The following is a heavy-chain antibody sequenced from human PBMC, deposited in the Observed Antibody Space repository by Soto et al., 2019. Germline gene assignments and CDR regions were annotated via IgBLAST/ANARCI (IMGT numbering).Heavy chain of an antibody. CDR1: GFTFSSYA. D-gene: IGHD3-3*01. CDR2: ISGSGGST. V-gene: IGHV3-23*01. J-gene: IGHJ4*02. CDR3: AKDYDFWSGYEKFDY. Sequence: GGSLRLSCAASGFTFSSYAMSWVRQAPGKGLEWVSAISGSGGSTYCADSVKGRFTISRDNSKNTLYLQMNSLRAEDTAVYYCAKDYDFWSGYEKFDYWGQGTLVTVSS.